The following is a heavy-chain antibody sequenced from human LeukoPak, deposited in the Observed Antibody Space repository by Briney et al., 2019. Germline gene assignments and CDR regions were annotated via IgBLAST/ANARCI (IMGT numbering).Heavy chain of an antibody. CDR3: ASGTYGGYYFDY. CDR2: IIPIFGTA. D-gene: IGHD3-10*01. CDR1: GYTLTELS. Sequence: ASVKVSCKVSGYTLTELSMHWVRQAPGKGLEWMGGIIPIFGTANYAQKFQGRVTITADESTSTAYMELSSLRSEDTAVYYCASGTYGGYYFDYWGQGTLVTVSS. V-gene: IGHV1-69*13. J-gene: IGHJ4*02.